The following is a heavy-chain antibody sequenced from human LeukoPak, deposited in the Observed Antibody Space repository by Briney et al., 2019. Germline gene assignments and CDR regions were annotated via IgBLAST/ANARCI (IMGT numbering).Heavy chain of an antibody. CDR2: ISYNGDNK. D-gene: IGHD2-2*03. Sequence: PGGPLRLSCAASGFTFSSYAMHWVRQAPGKGLEWVALISYNGDNKYYADPVKGRFTISRDNSKNTLYLQMNSLRPEDTAIYYCARSFGYGYYFDYWGQGTLVTVSS. V-gene: IGHV3-30*04. CDR3: ARSFGYGYYFDY. J-gene: IGHJ4*02. CDR1: GFTFSSYA.